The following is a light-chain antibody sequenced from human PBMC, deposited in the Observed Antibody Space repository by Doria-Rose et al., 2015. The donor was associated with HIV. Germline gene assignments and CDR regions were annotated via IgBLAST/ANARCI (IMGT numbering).Light chain of an antibody. Sequence: STLSASVGDRVTITCRASQIIDNSLAWYQQKPGKAPNLLIYKASSLESGVPSRFSGSGSGREFTLTISSLQPDDFATYYCQQYNSYSPYTLGQGTKPESK. V-gene: IGKV1-5*03. CDR1: QIIDNS. CDR3: QQYNSYSPYT. CDR2: KAS. J-gene: IGKJ2*01.